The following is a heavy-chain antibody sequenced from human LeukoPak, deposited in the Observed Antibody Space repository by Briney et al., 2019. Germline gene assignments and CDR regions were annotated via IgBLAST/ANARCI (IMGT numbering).Heavy chain of an antibody. CDR3: AKATYYDFLVGDYFDN. D-gene: IGHD3-3*01. CDR2: ISGYGGST. CDR1: GLTFSSYA. Sequence: GGSLRLSCAASGLTFSSYAMSWVRQAPGKGLEWVSAISGYGGSTYYADSVKGRFTISRDNSKNTLYLQLNSLRAEDTAVYYCAKATYYDFLVGDYFDNWGQGTLVTVSS. J-gene: IGHJ4*02. V-gene: IGHV3-23*01.